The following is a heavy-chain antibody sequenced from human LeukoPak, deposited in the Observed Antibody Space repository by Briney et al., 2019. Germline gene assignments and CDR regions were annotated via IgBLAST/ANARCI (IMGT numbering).Heavy chain of an antibody. J-gene: IGHJ6*03. V-gene: IGHV3-7*01. CDR2: IKQDGSEK. CDR1: GFTFSSYW. D-gene: IGHD2-15*01. CDR3: ARDYGYCSGGRCYYYYYMDI. Sequence: GGSLRLSCAASGFTFSSYWMTWVRQAPGKGLEWVANIKQDGSEKYYVDSVKGRFTISRDNARKSLYLQMNSLRAEDTAVYYCARDYGYCSGGRCYYYYYMDIWGKGTTVTISS.